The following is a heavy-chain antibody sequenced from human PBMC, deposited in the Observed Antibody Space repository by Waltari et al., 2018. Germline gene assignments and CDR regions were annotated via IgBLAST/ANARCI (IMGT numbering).Heavy chain of an antibody. V-gene: IGHV1-2*02. CDR1: GYTFTGHY. CDR2: INPNSGGT. Sequence: QVQLVQSGAEVKKPGASLKASCKAPGYTFTGHYTHGVRQAPGQGLEWMGWINPNSGGTNYAQKFQGRVTMTRDTSISTAYMELSRLRSDDTAVYYCARGVAGDYFDYWGQGTLVTVSS. J-gene: IGHJ4*02. CDR3: ARGVAGDYFDY. D-gene: IGHD3-3*01.